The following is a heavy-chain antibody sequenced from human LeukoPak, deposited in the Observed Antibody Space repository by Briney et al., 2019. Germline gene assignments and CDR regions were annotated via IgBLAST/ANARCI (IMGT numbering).Heavy chain of an antibody. V-gene: IGHV4-39*01. CDR2: IYYSGST. CDR1: TGSISNSHSY. J-gene: IGHJ4*02. Sequence: SETLSLTCTVYTGSISNSHSYWGWIRQPPGKGLEWIGSIYYSGSTYHNPSLRSRVTISVDTSKSQFSLKLTSVTAADTAVYYCARHTSGRGGWEHIDCWGQGTLVTVSS. CDR3: ARHTSGRGGWEHIDC. D-gene: IGHD3-10*01.